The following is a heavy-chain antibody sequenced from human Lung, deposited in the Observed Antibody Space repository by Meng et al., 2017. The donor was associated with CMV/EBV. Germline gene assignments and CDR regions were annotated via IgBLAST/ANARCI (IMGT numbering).Heavy chain of an antibody. J-gene: IGHJ4*02. CDR2: IYYSGST. CDR1: GGSISSGDYY. V-gene: IGHV4-30-4*08. D-gene: IGHD5-18*01. Sequence: EGPGPGLVKPSQPLSLTCTVSGGSISSGDYYWSWIRQPPGKGLEWIGYIYYSGSTYYNPSLKSRVTISVDTSKNQFSLKLSSVTAADTAVYYCARALDTAMVTFDYWGQGTLVTVSS. CDR3: ARALDTAMVTFDY.